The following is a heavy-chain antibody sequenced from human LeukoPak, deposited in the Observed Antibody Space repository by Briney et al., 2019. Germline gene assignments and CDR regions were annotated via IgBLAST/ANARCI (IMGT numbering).Heavy chain of an antibody. CDR3: ARALGQPYFDY. D-gene: IGHD7-27*01. Sequence: GGSLRLSCAASGFTFSTYWMQWVRQAPGRGLVWVSRINTDGSSTTYADSVKGRFTISRDNAKNTLYLQMNSLRAEDTAVYFCARALGQPYFDYWGQGTLVTVSS. CDR1: GFTFSTYW. CDR2: INTDGSST. J-gene: IGHJ4*02. V-gene: IGHV3-74*01.